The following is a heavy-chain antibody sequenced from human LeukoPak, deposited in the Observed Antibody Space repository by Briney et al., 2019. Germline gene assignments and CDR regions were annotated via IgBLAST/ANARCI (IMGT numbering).Heavy chain of an antibody. CDR2: AHPATSII. CDR1: EYDFANYW. Sequence: GDSLKISCKGPEYDFANYWIGWARQTHGRGLEWMGIAHPATSIIHYGPSFQGQVTISFDRSLSTAYLQWTSLKASDSGMYFCARQKFYDTYLDPWGRGTLVTVSS. D-gene: IGHD2/OR15-2a*01. CDR3: ARQKFYDTYLDP. J-gene: IGHJ5*02. V-gene: IGHV5-51*01.